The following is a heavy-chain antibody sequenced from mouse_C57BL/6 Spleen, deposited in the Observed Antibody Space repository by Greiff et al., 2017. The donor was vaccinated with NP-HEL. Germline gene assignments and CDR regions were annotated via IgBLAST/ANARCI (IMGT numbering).Heavy chain of an antibody. CDR2: ISSGRSTI. D-gene: IGHD4-1*01. CDR1: GFTFSDYG. Sequence: EVHLVESGGGLVKPGGSLKLSCAASGFTFSDYGMHWVRQAPEKGLEWVAYISSGRSTIYYADTGKGRFTISRDNAKNTLFLQMTSLRSEDTAMYYCARTGTGEYFDVWGTGTTVTVSS. J-gene: IGHJ1*03. CDR3: ARTGTGEYFDV. V-gene: IGHV5-17*01.